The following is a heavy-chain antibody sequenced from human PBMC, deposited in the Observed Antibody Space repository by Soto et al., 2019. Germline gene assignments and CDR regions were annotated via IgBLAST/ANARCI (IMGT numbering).Heavy chain of an antibody. CDR3: ARFGEYNSSGYYYDIFDF. J-gene: IGHJ4*02. D-gene: IGHD3-22*01. CDR2: LSSSSSYI. Sequence: SGGSLRLSCAASGFTFSSYSMNWVRQAPGKELEWVSCLSSSSSYIYYADSVKGRFTISRDNAKNSLYLQMNSLRAEDTAVYYCARFGEYNSSGYYYDIFDFWGQGTLVTVSS. V-gene: IGHV3-21*01. CDR1: GFTFSSYS.